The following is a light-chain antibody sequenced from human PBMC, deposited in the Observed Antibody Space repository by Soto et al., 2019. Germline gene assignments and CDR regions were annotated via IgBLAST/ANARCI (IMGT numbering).Light chain of an antibody. CDR2: DVS. CDR3: CSYAGSYTFV. Sequence: QSVLTQPRSMSGSPGQSVTISCTGTSSVVGGYDFVSWFQHHPGKPPKLIMYDVSKRPSGVPDRFSGSKSGNTASLTISGLQAEDEADYYCCSYAGSYTFVFGTGTKVTVL. V-gene: IGLV2-11*01. J-gene: IGLJ1*01. CDR1: SSVVGGYDF.